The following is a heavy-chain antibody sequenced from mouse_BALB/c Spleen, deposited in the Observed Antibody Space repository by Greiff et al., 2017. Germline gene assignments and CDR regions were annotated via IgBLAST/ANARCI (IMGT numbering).Heavy chain of an antibody. CDR2: ISNGGGST. CDR3: ARNWDRRNYCDY. J-gene: IGHJ2*01. D-gene: IGHD4-1*01. V-gene: IGHV5-12-2*01. Sequence: VKLMESGGGLVQPGGSLKLSCAASGFTFSSYTMSWVRQTPEKRLEWVAYISNGGGSTYYPDTVKGRFTISRDNAKNTLYLQMSSLKSEDTAMYYCARNWDRRNYCDYWGQDTTHTVSS. CDR1: GFTFSSYT.